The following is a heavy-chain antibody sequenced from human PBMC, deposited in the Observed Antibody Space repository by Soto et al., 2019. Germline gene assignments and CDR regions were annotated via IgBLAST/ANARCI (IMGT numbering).Heavy chain of an antibody. V-gene: IGHV4-30-4*01. CDR1: GGSINSGDYY. D-gene: IGHD3-10*01. J-gene: IGHJ6*02. CDR2: MYYSGIT. Sequence: QVQLQESGPRLVKSSQTLYLTCTVSGGSINSGDYYWSWIRQSPGKGLEWVGYMYYSGITDYTASLKSRITMSMDTSKNQFSLKLNSVTAADTAVYFCARWSGVGVAGMDVWGQGTTVTVSS. CDR3: ARWSGVGVAGMDV.